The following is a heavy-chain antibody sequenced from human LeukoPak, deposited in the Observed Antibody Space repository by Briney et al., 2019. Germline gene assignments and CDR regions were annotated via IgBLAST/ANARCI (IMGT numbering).Heavy chain of an antibody. V-gene: IGHV3-7*04. Sequence: GGSLRLSCSASGFTFNTYGMSWVRQAPGKGLEWVANIKQDGSDKYYVDSVKGRFTISRDNAKNSLYLQMNSLKAEDTAVYYCARDPYDSSWGLCYFGYWGQGNLVTVSS. CDR3: ARDPYDSSWGLCYFGY. CDR2: IKQDGSDK. J-gene: IGHJ4*02. CDR1: GFTFNTYG. D-gene: IGHD3-22*01.